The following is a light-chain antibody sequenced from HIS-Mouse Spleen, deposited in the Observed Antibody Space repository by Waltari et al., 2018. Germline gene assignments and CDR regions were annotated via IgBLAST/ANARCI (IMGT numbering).Light chain of an antibody. V-gene: IGLV3-21*01. CDR2: QDS. J-gene: IGLJ2*01. CDR1: NIGSKS. Sequence: SYVLTQPPSVSVAPGKTARITCGGNNIGSKSVHWYQPKPGQAPVLVIYQDSKRPSGIPERFSGSNSGNTATLTISGTQAMDEADYYCQAWDSSTVVFGGGTKLTVL. CDR3: QAWDSSTVV.